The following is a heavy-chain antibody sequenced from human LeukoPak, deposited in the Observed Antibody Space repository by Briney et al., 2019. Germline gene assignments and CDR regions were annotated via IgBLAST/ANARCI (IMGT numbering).Heavy chain of an antibody. Sequence: GGSLRLSCAASGFTFSSYAMHWVRQAPGKGLEWVSVIYSGGSTYYADSVKGRFTISRDNSKNTLYLQMNSLRAEDTAVYYCARDLYYYDSSGYYLTFDYWGQGTLVTVSS. D-gene: IGHD3-22*01. CDR3: ARDLYYYDSSGYYLTFDY. V-gene: IGHV3-53*01. J-gene: IGHJ4*02. CDR1: GFTFSSYA. CDR2: IYSGGST.